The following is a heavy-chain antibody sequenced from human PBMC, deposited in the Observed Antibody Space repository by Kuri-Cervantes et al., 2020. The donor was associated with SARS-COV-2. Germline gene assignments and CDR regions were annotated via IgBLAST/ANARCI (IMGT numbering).Heavy chain of an antibody. CDR3: ARHMPHIVVVPAAIYY. J-gene: IGHJ4*02. CDR2: IYYSGST. D-gene: IGHD2-2*01. CDR1: GGSISSYY. Sequence: SETLSLTCTVSGGSISSYYWSWIRQPPGKGLEWIGYIYYSGSTNYNPSLKSRVTISVDTSKNQFSLKLSSVTAADTAVYYCARHMPHIVVVPAAIYYWGQGTLVTVSS. V-gene: IGHV4-59*08.